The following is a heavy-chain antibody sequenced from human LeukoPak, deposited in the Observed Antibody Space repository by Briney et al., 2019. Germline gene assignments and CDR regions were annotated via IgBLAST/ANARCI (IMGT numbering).Heavy chain of an antibody. V-gene: IGHV4-38-2*01. J-gene: IGHJ4*02. CDR2: IYHSGST. CDR3: ARHYQRTGLFDY. D-gene: IGHD2-2*01. Sequence: KPSETLSLTCAVSGYSISSGYYWGWIRQPPGKGLERIGSIYHSGSTYYNPSLKSRVTISVDTSKNQFSLKLSSVTAADTAVYYCARHYQRTGLFDYWGQGTLVTVSS. CDR1: GYSISSGYY.